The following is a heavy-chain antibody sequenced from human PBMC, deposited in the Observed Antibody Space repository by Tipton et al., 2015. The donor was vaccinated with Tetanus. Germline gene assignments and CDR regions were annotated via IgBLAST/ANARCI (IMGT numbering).Heavy chain of an antibody. Sequence: TLSLTCTVSGGSISSFNYYWGWIRQPPGKGLEWIGSIYYSGSTYYNPSLRSRVTMSVDTSKIQFSLKVSSVTAADTAVYYCARQTLSLERLFKPPDVLDLWGQGTMVTVSS. D-gene: IGHD1-1*01. CDR3: ARQTLSLERLFKPPDVLDL. CDR2: IYYSGST. CDR1: GGSISSFNYY. J-gene: IGHJ3*01. V-gene: IGHV4-39*01.